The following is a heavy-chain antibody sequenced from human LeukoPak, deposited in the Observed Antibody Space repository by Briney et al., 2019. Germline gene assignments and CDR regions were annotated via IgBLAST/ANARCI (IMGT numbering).Heavy chain of an antibody. D-gene: IGHD3-22*01. J-gene: IGHJ4*02. Sequence: GKSLRLSCAASGFTFSNYGMHWVRQAPGKGLEWVAVIWYDGSNKYYADSVKGRFTISRDNSKNTLYLQMNSLRAEDTAVYYCARDSRYDSSGYYHYWGQGTLVTVSS. CDR1: GFTFSNYG. CDR3: ARDSRYDSSGYYHY. V-gene: IGHV3-33*08. CDR2: IWYDGSNK.